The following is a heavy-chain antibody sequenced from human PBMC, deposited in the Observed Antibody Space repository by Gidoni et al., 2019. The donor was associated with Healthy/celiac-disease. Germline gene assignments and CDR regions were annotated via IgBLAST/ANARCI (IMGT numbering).Heavy chain of an antibody. CDR3: ARDRVGSGWGRGKTFSTDY. V-gene: IGHV1-18*01. Sequence: QVQLVQSGAEVKKPGASVKVSCKASGYTFTSYGISWVRQAPGQGLEWMGWIGAYNGNTNYAQKLQGRVTMTTDTSTSTAYMELRSLRSDDTAVYYCARDRVGSGWGRGKTFSTDYWGQGPLVTVSS. J-gene: IGHJ4*02. CDR2: IGAYNGNT. CDR1: GYTFTSYG. D-gene: IGHD6-19*01.